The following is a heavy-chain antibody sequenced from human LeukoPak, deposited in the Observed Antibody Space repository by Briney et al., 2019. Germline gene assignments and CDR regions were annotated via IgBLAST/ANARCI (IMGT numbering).Heavy chain of an antibody. V-gene: IGHV3-21*01. D-gene: IGHD3-10*01. CDR1: GFTFSSYS. CDR3: ARVTMVRGVYDAFDV. Sequence: GGSLRLSCAASGFTFSSYSMNWVRQAPGKGLEWVSSISSSSSYIYYADSVKGRFTISRDNAKNSLYLRMNSLRAEDTAVYYCARVTMVRGVYDAFDVWGQGTMVTVSS. CDR2: ISSSSSYI. J-gene: IGHJ3*01.